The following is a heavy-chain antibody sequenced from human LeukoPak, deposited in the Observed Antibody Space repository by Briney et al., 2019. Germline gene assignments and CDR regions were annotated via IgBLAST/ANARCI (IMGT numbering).Heavy chain of an antibody. CDR3: VTSTGYFSTWGAFDI. J-gene: IGHJ3*02. D-gene: IGHD2-15*01. V-gene: IGHV1-2*02. Sequence: ASVKVSCKAYGFTFTAFYMHWVRQAPGQGLEWMAWINLRSGGTNYAQRFQGRVTMTRDTSISTAYMELSSLRSDDTAIYYCVTSTGYFSTWGAFDIWGQGTMVTVSS. CDR2: INLRSGGT. CDR1: GFTFTAFY.